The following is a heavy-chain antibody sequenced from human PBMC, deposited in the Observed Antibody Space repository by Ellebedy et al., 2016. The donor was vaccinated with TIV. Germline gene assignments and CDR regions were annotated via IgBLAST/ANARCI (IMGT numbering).Heavy chain of an antibody. Sequence: SEILSLTXSVSGGSLSSYYWSWVRQPAGKGLEWLGRIYKTGSTDYNPSLKSRLTMSVDTSKNQFSLKLNSVTAADTAIYYCARANWELGDAFDIWGQGTTVTVS. CDR2: IYKTGST. D-gene: IGHD7-27*01. CDR3: ARANWELGDAFDI. J-gene: IGHJ3*02. CDR1: GGSLSSYY. V-gene: IGHV4-4*07.